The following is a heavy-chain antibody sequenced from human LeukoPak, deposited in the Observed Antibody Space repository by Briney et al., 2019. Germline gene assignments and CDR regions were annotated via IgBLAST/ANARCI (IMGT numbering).Heavy chain of an antibody. CDR2: INPNSGDT. CDR1: GYTFTNYG. V-gene: IGHV1-2*06. CDR3: ARDYCSSTSCLFDY. J-gene: IGHJ4*02. D-gene: IGHD2-2*01. Sequence: GDSVKISCKASGYTFTNYGIAWVRQAPGQGLEWMGRINPNSGDTNYAQKFQGRVTMTRDTSISTAYMELSRLRSDDTAVYYCARDYCSSTSCLFDYWGQGTLVTVSS.